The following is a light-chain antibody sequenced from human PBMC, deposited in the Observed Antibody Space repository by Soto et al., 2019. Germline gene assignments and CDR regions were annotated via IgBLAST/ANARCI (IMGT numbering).Light chain of an antibody. CDR2: KDR. J-gene: IGLJ3*02. CDR1: ALPKQY. V-gene: IGLV3-25*02. Sequence: SYELTQPPSVSVSPGQTARITCSGDALPKQYAFWYQQKPGQAPVLVIYKDRERPSGIPERFSGSSSGTTVTLTISGVQAADEADYYCQSADTSGTYYWVFGGGTQLTVL. CDR3: QSADTSGTYYWV.